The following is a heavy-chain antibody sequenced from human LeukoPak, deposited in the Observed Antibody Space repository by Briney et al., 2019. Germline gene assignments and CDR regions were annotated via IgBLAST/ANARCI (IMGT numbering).Heavy chain of an antibody. D-gene: IGHD3-22*01. CDR3: AKDLNYYDSSGSDFSFDY. J-gene: IGHJ4*02. CDR2: ISGSGGST. V-gene: IGHV3-23*01. Sequence: PGGSLRLSCAASGFTFSSYAMSWVRQAPGKRLEWVSAISGSGGSTYYADSVKGRFTISRDNSKNTLYLQMNSLRAEDTAVYYCAKDLNYYDSSGSDFSFDYWGQGTLVTVSS. CDR1: GFTFSSYA.